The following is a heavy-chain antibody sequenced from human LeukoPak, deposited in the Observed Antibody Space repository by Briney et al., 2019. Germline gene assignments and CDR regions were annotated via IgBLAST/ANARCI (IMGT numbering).Heavy chain of an antibody. D-gene: IGHD6-13*01. V-gene: IGHV3-48*03. Sequence: PGGSLRLSCAASGFTFSSYEMNWVRQAPGKGLEWVSYISSSGSTIYYADSVKGRFTISRDNAKNSLYLQMNSLRAEDTAVYYCARDRIAAAGYRDWFDPWGQGTLVTVSS. J-gene: IGHJ5*02. CDR1: GFTFSSYE. CDR2: ISSSGSTI. CDR3: ARDRIAAAGYRDWFDP.